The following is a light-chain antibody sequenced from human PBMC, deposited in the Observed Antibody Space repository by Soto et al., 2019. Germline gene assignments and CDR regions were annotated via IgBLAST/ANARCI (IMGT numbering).Light chain of an antibody. Sequence: DIVMTQSPDSLVVSLGERATINCKSSQSVLYSSNNNNYIAWYQQKPGQPPKLLIYWASTRESGVPDRFSGSGSETDFTLTISSLQAEDVAVYYCQQYYSSPWTFGQGTKVEIK. CDR2: WAS. CDR3: QQYYSSPWT. J-gene: IGKJ1*01. CDR1: QSVLYSSNNNNY. V-gene: IGKV4-1*01.